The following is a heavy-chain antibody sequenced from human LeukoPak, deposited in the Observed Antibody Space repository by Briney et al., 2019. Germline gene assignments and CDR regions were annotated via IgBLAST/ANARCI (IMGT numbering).Heavy chain of an antibody. CDR3: ARDKAVMTTVLSDAFDI. V-gene: IGHV3-33*01. CDR1: GFTFSSYG. CDR2: IWYDGSKK. J-gene: IGHJ3*02. Sequence: GRSLRLSCAASGFTFSSYGMHWVRQAPGKGLEWVALIWYDGSKKFYTDSVKGRFTISRDNSKNTLYLQMNSLRAEDTAVYYCARDKAVMTTVLSDAFDIWGQGTMVTVSP. D-gene: IGHD4-17*01.